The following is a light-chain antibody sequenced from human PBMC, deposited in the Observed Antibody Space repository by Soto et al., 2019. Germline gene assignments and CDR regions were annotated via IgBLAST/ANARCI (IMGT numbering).Light chain of an antibody. Sequence: QSVLTQPPSASGTPGQRVTFSCSGSSSNIGSNYVYWYQQLPGTAPKLLIYRNNQRPSGVPDRFSGSKSGTSASLAISGLRSEDEADYYCAAWDDSLSGHVVFGGGTKLTVL. CDR1: SSNIGSNY. V-gene: IGLV1-47*01. CDR3: AAWDDSLSGHVV. CDR2: RNN. J-gene: IGLJ2*01.